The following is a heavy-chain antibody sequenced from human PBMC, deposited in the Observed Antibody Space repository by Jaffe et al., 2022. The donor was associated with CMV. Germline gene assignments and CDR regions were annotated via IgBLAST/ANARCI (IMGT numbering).Heavy chain of an antibody. V-gene: IGHV3-15*01. D-gene: IGHD3-10*01. CDR1: GFTFSNAW. CDR2: IKSKTDGGTT. J-gene: IGHJ4*02. Sequence: EVQLVESGGGLVKPGGSLRLSCAASGFTFSNAWMSWVRQAPGKGLEWVGRIKSKTDGGTTDYAAPVKGRFTISRDDSKNTLYLQMNSLKAEDTAVYYCTTGPYYGSGSYYNGGFDYWGQGTLVTVSS. CDR3: TTGPYYGSGSYYNGGFDY.